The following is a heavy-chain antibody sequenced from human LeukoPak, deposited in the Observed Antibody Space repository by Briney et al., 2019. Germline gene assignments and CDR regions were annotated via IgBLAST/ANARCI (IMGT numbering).Heavy chain of an antibody. CDR2: IYTSGST. J-gene: IGHJ4*02. CDR1: DGSISSYY. D-gene: IGHD4-17*01. CDR3: ARDSGGDYANHYFDY. Sequence: SETLSLTCSISDGSISSYYWSWIRQPAGKGLEWIGRIYTSGSTNYNPSLKSRVTMSVDTSKNQFSLKLSSVTAADTAVYYCARDSGGDYANHYFDYWGQGTLVTVSS. V-gene: IGHV4-4*07.